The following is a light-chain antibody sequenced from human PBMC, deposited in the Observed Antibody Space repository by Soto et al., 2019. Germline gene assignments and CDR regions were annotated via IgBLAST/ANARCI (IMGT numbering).Light chain of an antibody. CDR1: NIGSKS. CDR2: DDT. V-gene: IGLV3-21*02. J-gene: IGLJ1*01. Sequence: SYELTQPPSVSVAPGQTARITCGGNNIGSKSVHWYRQKPGQAPVLVVYDDTDRPSGIPERFSDSNSGNTATLTISRVEARDEADYYCQVWDSSTDHLYVFGTGTKLTV. CDR3: QVWDSSTDHLYV.